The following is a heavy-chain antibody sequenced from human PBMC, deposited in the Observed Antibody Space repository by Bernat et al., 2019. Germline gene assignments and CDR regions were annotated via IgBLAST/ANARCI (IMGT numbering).Heavy chain of an antibody. Sequence: EVQLVESGGGLVQPGGSLRLSCAASGFTFSSYWMHWVRQTPGKGLVWVSRINSDGSTTTYADSVKGRFTISRDNAKNTLYLQMTSLRVEDTAVYYCARGVRPLAGTSMAYWGQGTLVTVSS. J-gene: IGHJ4*02. V-gene: IGHV3-74*01. D-gene: IGHD7-27*01. CDR2: INSDGSTT. CDR1: GFTFSSYW. CDR3: ARGVRPLAGTSMAY.